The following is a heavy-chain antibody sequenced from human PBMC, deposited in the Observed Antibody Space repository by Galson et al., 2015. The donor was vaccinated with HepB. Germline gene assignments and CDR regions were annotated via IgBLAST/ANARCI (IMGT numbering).Heavy chain of an antibody. CDR3: ARVGKKWLRSYYFDY. Sequence: ETLSLTCAVYGGSFSGYYWSWIRQPPGKGLEWIGEINHSGSTNYNPSLKSRVTISVDTSKNQFSLKLSSVTAADTAVYYCARVGKKWLRSYYFDYWGQGTLVTVSS. CDR2: INHSGST. J-gene: IGHJ4*02. D-gene: IGHD5-12*01. V-gene: IGHV4-34*01. CDR1: GGSFSGYY.